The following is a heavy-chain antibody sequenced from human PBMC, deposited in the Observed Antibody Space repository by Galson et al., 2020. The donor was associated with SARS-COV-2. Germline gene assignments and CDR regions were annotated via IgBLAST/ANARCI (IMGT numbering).Heavy chain of an antibody. V-gene: IGHV5-51*01. CDR2: IYPGDSQT. J-gene: IGHJ5*02. CDR3: ARRCSHKLGPCSSLEFDP. Sequence: GESLKISCKGSGYSFTNYWIGWVRQMPGKGLEWMGIIYPGDSQTLYSPAFQGQVTISVDKSITTAYLQWSSLKASDTAMYYCARRCSHKLGPCSSLEFDPWGQGTLVTVSS. CDR1: GYSFTNYW. D-gene: IGHD2-2*01.